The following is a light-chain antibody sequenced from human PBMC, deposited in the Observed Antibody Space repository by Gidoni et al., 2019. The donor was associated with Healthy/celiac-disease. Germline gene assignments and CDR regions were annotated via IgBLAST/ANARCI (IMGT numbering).Light chain of an antibody. CDR3: QSYDSSLSGLV. CDR1: SANIGAGYD. Sequence: SVLTPPPSVSGAPGPRVTIACTGTSANIGAGYDVHWYQQLPGTAPKLLIYGNSKRPSGVPERFSGSKSGTSASLAITGLQAEDEADYYCQSYDSSLSGLVFGGGTKLTVL. V-gene: IGLV1-40*01. J-gene: IGLJ3*02. CDR2: GNS.